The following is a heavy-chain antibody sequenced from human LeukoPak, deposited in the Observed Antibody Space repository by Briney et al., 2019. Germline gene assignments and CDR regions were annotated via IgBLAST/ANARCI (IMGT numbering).Heavy chain of an antibody. CDR3: ARDRSGYSEYYFDY. Sequence: ETLSLTCTVSGGSTNTYCWSWIRQPAEKRLEWVGRIYPSGSTYYNPSLKSRVTISIDKSKNQFSLSLTSVTAADTAVYYCARDRSGYSEYYFDYWGQGSLVTVSS. V-gene: IGHV4-4*07. D-gene: IGHD5-12*01. J-gene: IGHJ4*02. CDR1: GGSTNTYC. CDR2: IYPSGST.